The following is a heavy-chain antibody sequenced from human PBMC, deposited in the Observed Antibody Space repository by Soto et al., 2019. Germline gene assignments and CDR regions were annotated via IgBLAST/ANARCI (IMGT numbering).Heavy chain of an antibody. CDR3: TTDIGGYSSGWSRVGPDYFDY. D-gene: IGHD6-19*01. Sequence: EVQLVESGGGLVKPGGSLRLSCAASGFTFSNAWMSWVRQAPGKGLEWVGRIKSKTDGGTTDYAAPVKGRFTISRDDSKNTLYLQMNSLKTEDTAVYYCTTDIGGYSSGWSRVGPDYFDYWGQGTLVTVSS. CDR1: GFTFSNAW. J-gene: IGHJ4*02. CDR2: IKSKTDGGTT. V-gene: IGHV3-15*01.